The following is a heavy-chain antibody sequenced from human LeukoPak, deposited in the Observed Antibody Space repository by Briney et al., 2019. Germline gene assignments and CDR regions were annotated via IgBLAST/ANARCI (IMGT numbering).Heavy chain of an antibody. Sequence: PGGSLRLSCAASGFTFSSYWMSWVRQAPGKGLEWVANIKQDGSEKYYVDSVKGRFTISRDNAKNSLYLQMNSLRAEDTAVYYCARDSMCDGDSGSCYFDHWGQGTLVTVSS. J-gene: IGHJ4*02. CDR1: GFTFSSYW. V-gene: IGHV3-7*05. CDR3: ARDSMCDGDSGSCYFDH. D-gene: IGHD4-17*01. CDR2: IKQDGSEK.